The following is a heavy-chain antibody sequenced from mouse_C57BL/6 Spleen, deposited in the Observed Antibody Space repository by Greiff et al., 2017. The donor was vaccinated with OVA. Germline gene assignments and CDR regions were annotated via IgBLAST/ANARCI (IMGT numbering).Heavy chain of an antibody. CDR3: ARMYYDSYFYAMDY. CDR2: IHPNSGST. D-gene: IGHD2-4*01. Sequence: QVQLQQPGAELVKPGASVKLSCKASGYTFTSYWMHWVKQRPGQGLEWIGMIHPNSGSTNYNEKFKSKATLTVDKSSSTAYMQLSSLTSEDSAVYYCARMYYDSYFYAMDYWGQGTSVTVSS. J-gene: IGHJ4*01. V-gene: IGHV1-64*01. CDR1: GYTFTSYW.